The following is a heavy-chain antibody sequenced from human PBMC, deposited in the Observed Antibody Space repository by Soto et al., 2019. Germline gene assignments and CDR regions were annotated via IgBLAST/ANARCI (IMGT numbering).Heavy chain of an antibody. D-gene: IGHD2-2*02. CDR3: ARSLTEGYCTITGCYTRPLYGMDV. Sequence: ASVKVSCKASGYTFSGYYIHWLRQTPGQGLEWMGWINPNSGGTNYAQKFQGRVTVTRDTPTSTAYMELSRLTSDDTAVYYCARSLTEGYCTITGCYTRPLYGMDVWGQGATVTVSS. CDR2: INPNSGGT. J-gene: IGHJ6*02. V-gene: IGHV1-2*02. CDR1: GYTFSGYY.